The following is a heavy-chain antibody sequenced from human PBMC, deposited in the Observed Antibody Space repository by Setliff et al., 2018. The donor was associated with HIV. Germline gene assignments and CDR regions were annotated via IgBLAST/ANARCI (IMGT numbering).Heavy chain of an antibody. CDR1: GGSFSDYY. Sequence: SETLSLTCAVYGGSFSDYYWTWIRQSPGKGLEWIGEINHRGSTNYNPSLKSRVTVSVDTSKNQFSLKLGSVTAADTAVYYCARIFGDQGYYYGMDVWGQGTTVTVSS. V-gene: IGHV4-34*01. D-gene: IGHD3-3*01. CDR3: ARIFGDQGYYYGMDV. J-gene: IGHJ6*02. CDR2: INHRGST.